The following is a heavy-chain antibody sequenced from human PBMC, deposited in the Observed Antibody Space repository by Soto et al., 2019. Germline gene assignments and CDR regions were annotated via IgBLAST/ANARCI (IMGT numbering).Heavy chain of an antibody. CDR3: ARDPGGSVVPAAQRTVDYYYYGMDV. CDR1: GGSISSGGYY. CDR2: IYYSGST. D-gene: IGHD2-2*01. J-gene: IGHJ6*02. Sequence: SETLSLTCTVSGGSISSGGYYWSWIRQHPGKGLEWIGYIYYSGSTYYNPSLKSRVTISVDTSKNQFSLKLSSVTAADTAVYYCARDPGGSVVPAAQRTVDYYYYGMDVWGQGTTVTVSS. V-gene: IGHV4-31*03.